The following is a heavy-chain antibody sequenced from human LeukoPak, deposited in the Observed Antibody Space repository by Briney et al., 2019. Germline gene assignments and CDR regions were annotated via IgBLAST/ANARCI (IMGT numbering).Heavy chain of an antibody. CDR3: AKRGIVIRAVIIVGFHKEAYYFDY. J-gene: IGHJ4*02. Sequence: GGSLRLSCAVSGITLSNYGMSWVRQAPGKRLEWVAGISDSGGSTNYADSVKGRFTISRDNPNNTLYLQMNSLRAEDTAVYFCAKRGIVIRAVIIVGFHKEAYYFDYWGQGALVTVSS. CDR1: GITLSNYG. V-gene: IGHV3-23*01. D-gene: IGHD3-10*01. CDR2: ISDSGGST.